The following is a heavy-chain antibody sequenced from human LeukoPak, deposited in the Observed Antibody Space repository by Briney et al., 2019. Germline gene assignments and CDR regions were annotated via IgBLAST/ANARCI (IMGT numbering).Heavy chain of an antibody. CDR1: GFTFSSYA. V-gene: IGHV3-23*01. Sequence: GGSLRLSCAASGFTFSSYAMSWVRQAPGKGLELVSAISGSGGSTYYADSVEGRFTISRDNSKNTLYLQMNSLRAEDTAVYYCAKGSRDGLDVWGQGTTVTVSS. CDR2: ISGSGGST. CDR3: AKGSRDGLDV. J-gene: IGHJ6*02.